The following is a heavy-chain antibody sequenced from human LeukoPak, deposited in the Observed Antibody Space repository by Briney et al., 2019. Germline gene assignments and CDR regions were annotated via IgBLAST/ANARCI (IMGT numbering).Heavy chain of an antibody. CDR1: GFTFSSYV. V-gene: IGHV3-23*05. CDR3: AKGGSPLDF. J-gene: IGHJ4*02. CDR2: ISISGGIT. Sequence: GGSLRLXCAASGFTFSSYVMSWVRQAPGKGLEWVSSISISGGITYYADSVKGRFTVSRDNSQNTLYLQINTLIAEDTAVYYCAKGGSPLDFWGQGTLVAVSS. D-gene: IGHD3-16*01.